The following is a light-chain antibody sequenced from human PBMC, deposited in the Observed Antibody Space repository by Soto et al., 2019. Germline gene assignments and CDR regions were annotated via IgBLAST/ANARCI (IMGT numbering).Light chain of an antibody. Sequence: EILMTQSPATLSVSPGERATLSCRASQSVGDKLAWYQQKPGQAPRLLMYDTSTRATGVPDRFTGSGSGTEFTLTISSLQSEDFAVYYCQHYNNWPPTYTFGQGTKVDIK. CDR2: DTS. V-gene: IGKV3-15*01. J-gene: IGKJ2*01. CDR1: QSVGDK. CDR3: QHYNNWPPTYT.